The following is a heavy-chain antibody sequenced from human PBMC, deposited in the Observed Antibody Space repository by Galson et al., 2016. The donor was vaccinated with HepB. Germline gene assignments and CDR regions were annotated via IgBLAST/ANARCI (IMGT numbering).Heavy chain of an antibody. CDR3: ARDLGAASGTYLAY. J-gene: IGHJ4*01. V-gene: IGHV1-46*01. CDR2: INPSVSST. D-gene: IGHD6-13*01. Sequence: SVKVSCKASGYTFTSYYIHWVRQVPGQGLEWMGMINPSVSSTSYAQKFQGRVTMTRDTSTTTVYMELSSLRSEDTAVYYCARDLGAASGTYLAYWGQGTLVTVSS. CDR1: GYTFTSYY.